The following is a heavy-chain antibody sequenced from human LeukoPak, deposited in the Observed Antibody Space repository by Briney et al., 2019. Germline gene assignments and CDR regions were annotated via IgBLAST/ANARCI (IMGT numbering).Heavy chain of an antibody. CDR1: GFTFSSYA. CDR3: ARPIAARINWYFDL. J-gene: IGHJ2*01. Sequence: GGSLRLSCAASGFTFSSYALNWVRQAPGKGLEWVSSISSSSSYIYYAGSVKGRFTISRDNAKNSLYLQMNSLRAEDTAVYYCARPIAARINWYFDLWGRGTLVTVSS. CDR2: ISSSSSYI. V-gene: IGHV3-21*01. D-gene: IGHD6-6*01.